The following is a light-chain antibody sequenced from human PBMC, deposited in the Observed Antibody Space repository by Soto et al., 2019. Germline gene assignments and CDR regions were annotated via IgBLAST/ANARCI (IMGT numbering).Light chain of an antibody. CDR2: DTS. J-gene: IGLJ2*01. Sequence: QAVVTQEPSLTVSPGGTVTLTCGSSTGAVTGGHYPYWFQQKPGQAPRTLIYDTSNKHSWTPARFSGSLLGGKAALTLSGAQPEDEADYYCLLSYSGARGGVFGGGTKLTVL. CDR3: LLSYSGARGGV. V-gene: IGLV7-46*01. CDR1: TGAVTGGHY.